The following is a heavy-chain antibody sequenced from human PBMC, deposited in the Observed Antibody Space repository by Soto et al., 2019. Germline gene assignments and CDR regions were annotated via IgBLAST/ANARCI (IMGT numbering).Heavy chain of an antibody. Sequence: QVQLQESGPGLVKPSETLSLTCTVSGGSISSYYWSWIRQPPGKGLEWIGYIYYIGSTNYNPSLMSRLPISVDTSKNQFSLKLSSVTAADTAVYYCARARYPVYFDYWGQGTLVTVSS. CDR2: IYYIGST. V-gene: IGHV4-59*01. J-gene: IGHJ4*02. CDR3: ARARYPVYFDY. CDR1: GGSISSYY. D-gene: IGHD3-9*01.